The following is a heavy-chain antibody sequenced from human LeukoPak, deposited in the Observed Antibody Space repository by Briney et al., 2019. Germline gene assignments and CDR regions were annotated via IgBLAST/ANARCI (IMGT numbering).Heavy chain of an antibody. CDR3: ARDCSGGSCYGAFDI. CDR2: IYYSGST. Sequence: SETLSLTCTVSGGSLSSYYWSWIRQSPGKGLEWIGYIYYSGSTNYNPSLKSRVTISVDTSKDQFSLKLSSVTATDTAVYYCARDCSGGSCYGAFDIWGQGTMVTVSS. J-gene: IGHJ3*02. V-gene: IGHV4-59*12. D-gene: IGHD2-15*01. CDR1: GGSLSSYY.